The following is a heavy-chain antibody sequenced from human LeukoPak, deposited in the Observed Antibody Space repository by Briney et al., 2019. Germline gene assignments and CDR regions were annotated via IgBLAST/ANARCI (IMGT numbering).Heavy chain of an antibody. D-gene: IGHD3-10*01. CDR3: ARDSRFGKLLIPYFDY. CDR2: ISSSGTI. Sequence: AGSLRLSCAASGFTFSSYEMNWVRQAPGKGLEWVSYISSSGTIYYADSVKGRFTISRDNAKNALYLQMNSLRDEDTAVYYCARDSRFGKLLIPYFDYWGQGTLVTVSS. J-gene: IGHJ4*02. V-gene: IGHV3-48*03. CDR1: GFTFSSYE.